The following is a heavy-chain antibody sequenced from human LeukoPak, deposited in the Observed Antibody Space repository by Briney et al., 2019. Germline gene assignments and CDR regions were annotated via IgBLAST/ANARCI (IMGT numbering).Heavy chain of an antibody. J-gene: IGHJ4*02. V-gene: IGHV3-7*03. D-gene: IGHD1-26*01. CDR2: IKRDGREK. CDR3: ARHISSGGTYAHFDY. Sequence: GGSLRLSCATSGFTFSSYSMNWVRQAPGKGLEWVANIKRDGREKYYVDSVKGRFSISRDNAKDSLYLQMNSLRAEDTAVYYCARHISSGGTYAHFDYWGQGTLVTVSS. CDR1: GFTFSSYS.